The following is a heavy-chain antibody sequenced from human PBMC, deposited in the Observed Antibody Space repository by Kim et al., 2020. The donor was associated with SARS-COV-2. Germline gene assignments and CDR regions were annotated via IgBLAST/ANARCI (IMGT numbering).Heavy chain of an antibody. D-gene: IGHD6-19*01. Sequence: GGFLRLSCAASGFTFSSYWMTWVRQAPGKGLEWVANIKQDGNKKYYVDSVKGRFTISRDNAKNSLYLQMNSLRAEDTAVYYCARDGELYSSGKDAFDIWGQGTMVTVSS. CDR3: ARDGELYSSGKDAFDI. V-gene: IGHV3-7*01. J-gene: IGHJ3*02. CDR2: IKQDGNKK. CDR1: GFTFSSYW.